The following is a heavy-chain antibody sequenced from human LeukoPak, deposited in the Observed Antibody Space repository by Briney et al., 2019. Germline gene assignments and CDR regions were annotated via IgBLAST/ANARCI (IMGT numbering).Heavy chain of an antibody. Sequence: GGSLRLSCATSRFTFSSYSMNWVRQAPGKGLEWVSSISSSSSYIYYADSVKGRFTISRDNAKNSLYLQMNSLRAEDTAVYYCASPRLSGSYLSGFDPWGQGTLVTVSS. CDR1: RFTFSSYS. V-gene: IGHV3-21*01. CDR3: ASPRLSGSYLSGFDP. J-gene: IGHJ5*02. D-gene: IGHD1-26*01. CDR2: ISSSSSYI.